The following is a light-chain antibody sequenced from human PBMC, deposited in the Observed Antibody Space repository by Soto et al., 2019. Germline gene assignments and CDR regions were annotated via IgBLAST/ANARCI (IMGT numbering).Light chain of an antibody. CDR2: EVS. J-gene: IGLJ1*01. Sequence: QSALTQPPSASGSPGQSVTISCTGTSSDVGGYNCVSWYQQHPGKAPKLMIYEVSNRPSGVSNRFSGSKSGNTASLTISGLQAEDEADYYCSSYTSSSTLYVFGTGTKVTVL. CDR1: SSDVGGYNC. CDR3: SSYTSSSTLYV. V-gene: IGLV2-14*01.